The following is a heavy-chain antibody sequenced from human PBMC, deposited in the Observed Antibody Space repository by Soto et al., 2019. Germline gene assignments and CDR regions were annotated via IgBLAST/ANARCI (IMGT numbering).Heavy chain of an antibody. D-gene: IGHD3-3*01. J-gene: IGHJ4*01. CDR3: AKGSGSDFWSGYYF. CDR2: ISYDGRNK. Sequence: QVQLVESGGGVVQPGRSLRLSCAASGFTFSSYGMHWVRQAPGKGLEWVAVISYDGRNKYYADFVKGRFTISRDNSKNTLYLQMDSMRAEDTAVYYCAKGSGSDFWSGYYFWGHGTLVTVSS. CDR1: GFTFSSYG. V-gene: IGHV3-30*18.